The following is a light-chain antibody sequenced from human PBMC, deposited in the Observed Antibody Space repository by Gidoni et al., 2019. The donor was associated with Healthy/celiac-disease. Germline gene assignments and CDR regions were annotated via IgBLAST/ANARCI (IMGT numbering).Light chain of an antibody. CDR3: PQRSNWLT. Sequence: EIVLTQSPATLSLSPGERATLSCRASQSVSSYLAWYQQTPGQAPRLLIYDASNRATGIPARFSGSGSGTDFTLTISSLEPEDFAVYYCPQRSNWLTFGGGTKVEIK. V-gene: IGKV3-11*01. J-gene: IGKJ4*01. CDR1: QSVSSY. CDR2: DAS.